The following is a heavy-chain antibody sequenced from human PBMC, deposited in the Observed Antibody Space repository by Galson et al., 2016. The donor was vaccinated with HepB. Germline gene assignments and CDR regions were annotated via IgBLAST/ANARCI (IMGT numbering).Heavy chain of an antibody. V-gene: IGHV3-9*01. CDR2: ISWKRGPI. Sequence: SLRLSCAASGFSFEDHAMHWVRQGPGKGLEWVSGISWKRGPIGYADSVEGRFTISRDNAKNSLYLQMNSLRPEDTALYYCVKGRYSSSSSPLDDWGQGTLVTVSS. CDR1: GFSFEDHA. D-gene: IGHD2-2*01. J-gene: IGHJ4*02. CDR3: VKGRYSSSSSPLDD.